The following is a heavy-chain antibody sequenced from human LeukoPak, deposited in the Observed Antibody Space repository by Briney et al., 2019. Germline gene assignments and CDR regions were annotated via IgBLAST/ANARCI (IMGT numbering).Heavy chain of an antibody. D-gene: IGHD6-6*01. CDR3: ARSIAARPSYLDY. V-gene: IGHV1-69*05. CDR2: IIPIFGTA. Sequence: SVKVSCKASGGTFSSYAISWVRQAPGQGLEWMGRIIPIFGTANYAQKFQGRVTITTDESTSTAYMELSSLRSEDTAVYYCARSIAARPSYLDYWGQGTLVTVSS. J-gene: IGHJ4*02. CDR1: GGTFSSYA.